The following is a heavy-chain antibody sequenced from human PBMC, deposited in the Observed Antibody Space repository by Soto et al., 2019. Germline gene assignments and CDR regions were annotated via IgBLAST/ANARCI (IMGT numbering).Heavy chain of an antibody. V-gene: IGHV3-23*01. D-gene: IGHD4-17*01. J-gene: IGHJ4*02. CDR2: ISGSGDYT. Sequence: EVQLLESGGGLVQPGGSLRLSCATSGFTFDNDAVSWVRQAPGKGLEWVSFISGSGDYTYYADSVRGRFTISRDNSQNTLYLQMNGLRAEDTAMYFCARPLTTGIYFDSWGQGTLVTVAS. CDR1: GFTFDNDA. CDR3: ARPLTTGIYFDS.